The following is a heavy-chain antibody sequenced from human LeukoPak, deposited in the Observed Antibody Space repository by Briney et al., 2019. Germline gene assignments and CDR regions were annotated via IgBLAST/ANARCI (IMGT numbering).Heavy chain of an antibody. CDR1: GFTVSSNY. D-gene: IGHD1-26*01. J-gene: IGHJ6*03. V-gene: IGHV3-53*05. Sequence: GGSLRLSCAASGFTVSSNYMSWVRQAPGKGLEWVSVIYSGGNTYYADSVKGRFTISRDNSKNTLYLQMNSLRAEDTAVYYCAKGRGWEASYYYYYMDVWGKGTTVTISS. CDR2: IYSGGNT. CDR3: AKGRGWEASYYYYYMDV.